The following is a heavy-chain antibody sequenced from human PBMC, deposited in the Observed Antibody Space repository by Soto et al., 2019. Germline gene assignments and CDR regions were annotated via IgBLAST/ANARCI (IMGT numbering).Heavy chain of an antibody. Sequence: SETLSLTCSVSNGSISSYYWSWIRQPPGKGLEWIGYIYSSGSTSYNPSLKSRVTISVDTSKNQFSLKLSSVTAADTALYYCARGLTGSPIPGEYWGQGSLVTVS. V-gene: IGHV4-59*01. CDR3: ARGLTGSPIPGEY. D-gene: IGHD3-16*01. J-gene: IGHJ4*02. CDR2: IYSSGST. CDR1: NGSISSYY.